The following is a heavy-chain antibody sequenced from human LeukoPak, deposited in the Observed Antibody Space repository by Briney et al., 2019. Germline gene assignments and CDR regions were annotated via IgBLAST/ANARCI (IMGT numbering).Heavy chain of an antibody. CDR3: ASPHTSNLFY. CDR2: ISGSSSDT. D-gene: IGHD2-2*01. V-gene: IGHV3-23*01. Sequence: PGGCLRLSCAASGFTFSSYAMSWVRQVPGKGLEWVSAISGSSSDTYYADSVKGRFTISRDNSKSTLYLQMNSLRAEDTAVYYCASPHTSNLFYWGQGTLITVSS. CDR1: GFTFSSYA. J-gene: IGHJ4*02.